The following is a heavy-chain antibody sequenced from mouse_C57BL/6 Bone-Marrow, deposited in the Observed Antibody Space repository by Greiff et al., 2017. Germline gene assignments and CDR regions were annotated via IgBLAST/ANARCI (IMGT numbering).Heavy chain of an antibody. CDR3: ARSRYGKDY. CDR1: GYTFTDYY. V-gene: IGHV1-26*01. D-gene: IGHD2-10*02. Sequence: EVQLQQSGPELVKPGASVKISCKASGYTFTDYYMNWVKQSHGKSLEWIGDINPNNGGTSYNQKFKGKDTLTVDKSSSTAYMELRSLTSEDSAVYYCARSRYGKDYWGQGTTLTVSS. J-gene: IGHJ2*01. CDR2: INPNNGGT.